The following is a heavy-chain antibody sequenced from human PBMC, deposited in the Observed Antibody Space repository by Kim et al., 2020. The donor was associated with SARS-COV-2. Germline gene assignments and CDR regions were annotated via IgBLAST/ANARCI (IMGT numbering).Heavy chain of an antibody. CDR3: AKDGVTMVRGAARCYFDY. Sequence: GGSLRLSCAASGFTFSSYGMHWVRQAPGKGLEWVAVISYDGSNKYYADSVKGRFTISRDNSKNTLYLQMNSLRAEDTAVYYCAKDGVTMVRGAARCYFDYWGQGTLVTVSS. CDR2: ISYDGSNK. CDR1: GFTFSSYG. D-gene: IGHD3-10*01. J-gene: IGHJ4*02. V-gene: IGHV3-30*18.